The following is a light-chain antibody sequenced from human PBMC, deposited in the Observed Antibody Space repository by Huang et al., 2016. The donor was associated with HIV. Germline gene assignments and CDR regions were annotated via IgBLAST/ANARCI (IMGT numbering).Light chain of an antibody. V-gene: IGKV3-15*01. CDR1: QSVNTN. Sequence: VMMSQSPATLAASPGERVTLSCVDSQSVNTNVAWYQQKPGHPPRLLIYAASTRATGVPARFAGSGSGTEFTLTIDSLQSDDFAVYYCQQYNKWPPEYTFGQGTRLEIK. CDR2: AAS. J-gene: IGKJ2*01. CDR3: QQYNKWPPEYT.